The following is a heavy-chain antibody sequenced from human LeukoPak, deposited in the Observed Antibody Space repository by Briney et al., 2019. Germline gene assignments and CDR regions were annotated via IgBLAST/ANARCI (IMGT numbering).Heavy chain of an antibody. D-gene: IGHD3-3*01. CDR3: AKDGVWSGYYRYFDY. Sequence: GGSLRLSCAASGFTFSSYAMSWVRQAPGKGLEWVSAISGSGGCTYCADSVKGRFTISRDNSKNTLYLQMNSLRAEDTAVYYCAKDGVWSGYYRYFDYWGQGTLVTVSS. CDR2: ISGSGGCT. J-gene: IGHJ4*02. CDR1: GFTFSSYA. V-gene: IGHV3-23*01.